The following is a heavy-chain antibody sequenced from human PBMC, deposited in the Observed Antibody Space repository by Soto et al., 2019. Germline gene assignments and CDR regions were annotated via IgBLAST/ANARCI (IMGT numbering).Heavy chain of an antibody. V-gene: IGHV3-48*01. Sequence: EVQLVESGGGLVQPGGSLRLSCAASGFTFSSYSMNWVRQAPRKGLEWVSYISSSSSTIYYADSVKGRFTISRDNAKNSLYLQMNSLRAEDTAVYYCARDQGYSYGPTDYWGQGTLVTVSS. D-gene: IGHD5-18*01. CDR1: GFTFSSYS. CDR3: ARDQGYSYGPTDY. CDR2: ISSSSSTI. J-gene: IGHJ4*02.